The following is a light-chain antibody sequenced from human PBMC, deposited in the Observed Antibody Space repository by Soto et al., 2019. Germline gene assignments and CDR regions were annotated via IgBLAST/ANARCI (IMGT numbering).Light chain of an antibody. V-gene: IGLV2-14*01. J-gene: IGLJ2*01. Sequence: QSVLTQPASVSGSPGQSITISCTGTSTDVGGYNYVSWYQQHPGKAPKLMIYDVSNRPSGVPNRFSGSKSDNTASLTISGLQAEDEADYYCSSYSSSSSLVVFGGGTKLTVL. CDR3: SSYSSSSSLVV. CDR1: STDVGGYNY. CDR2: DVS.